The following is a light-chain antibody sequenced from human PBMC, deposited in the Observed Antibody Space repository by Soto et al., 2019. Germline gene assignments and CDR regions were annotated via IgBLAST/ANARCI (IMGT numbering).Light chain of an antibody. CDR2: DPS. J-gene: IGKJ1*01. CDR3: QQYASSPRT. Sequence: EIVLTQSPGTLSLSPGQKAALSCRTSQTVSSTQLAWYQHKPGQAPRLVIYDPSNRATGIPGRFSGSGSGTDFTLTISRLEPEDFAVYYCQQYASSPRTFGQGTNVESK. CDR1: QTVSSTQ. V-gene: IGKV3-20*01.